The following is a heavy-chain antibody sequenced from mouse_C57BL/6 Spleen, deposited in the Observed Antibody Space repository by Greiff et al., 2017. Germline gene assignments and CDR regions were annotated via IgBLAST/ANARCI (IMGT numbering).Heavy chain of an antibody. CDR2: IYPGSGST. J-gene: IGHJ2*01. D-gene: IGHD1-1*01. CDR1: GYTFTSYW. V-gene: IGHV1-55*01. Sequence: QVQLQQPGAELVKPGASVKMSCKASGYTFTSYWITWVKQRPGQGLEWIGDIYPGSGSTNYNEKFKSKATLTVDTSSSTAYMQLSSLTSEDSAVYYCARVTTVVATPYFDYWGQGTTLTVSS. CDR3: ARVTTVVATPYFDY.